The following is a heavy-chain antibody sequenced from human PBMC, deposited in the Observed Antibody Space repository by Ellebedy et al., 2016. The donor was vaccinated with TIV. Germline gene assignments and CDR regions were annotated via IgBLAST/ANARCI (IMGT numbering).Heavy chain of an antibody. CDR3: ARASIAVAGDAFDI. V-gene: IGHV3-30*14. D-gene: IGHD6-19*01. CDR2: ISYDGSNK. CDR1: GFTFSSYA. Sequence: PGGSLRLSCAASGFTFSSYAMHWVRQAPGKGLEWVAVISYDGSNKYYADSVKGRFTISRENAKNSLYLQMNSLRAGDTAVYYCARASIAVAGDAFDIWGQGTMVTVSS. J-gene: IGHJ3*02.